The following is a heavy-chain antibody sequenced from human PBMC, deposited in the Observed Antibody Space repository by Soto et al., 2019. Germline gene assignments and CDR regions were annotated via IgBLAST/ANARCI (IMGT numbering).Heavy chain of an antibody. D-gene: IGHD6-6*01. V-gene: IGHV1-69*13. CDR3: AIYSSIAARGPPI. CDR2: IIPIFGTA. CDR1: GGTFSSYA. J-gene: IGHJ4*02. Sequence: SVKVSCKASGGTFSSYAISWVRQAPGQGLEWMGGIIPIFGTANYAQKFQGRVTITADESTSTAYMELSSLRSEDTAEYYCAIYSSIAARGPPIWGQGTLVTVSS.